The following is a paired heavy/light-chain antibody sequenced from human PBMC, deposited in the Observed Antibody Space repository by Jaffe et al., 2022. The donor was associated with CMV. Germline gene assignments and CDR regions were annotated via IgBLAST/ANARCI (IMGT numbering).Heavy chain of an antibody. CDR3: ARDPDYYGSGSYRLGYGMDV. D-gene: IGHD3-10*01. J-gene: IGHJ6*02. Sequence: QVQLQESGPGLVKPSQTLSLTCTVSGGSISSGGYYWSWIRQHPGKGLEWIGYIYYSGSTYYNPSLKSRVTISVDTSKNQFSLKLSSVTAADTAVYYCARDPDYYGSGSYRLGYGMDVWGQGTTVTVSS. V-gene: IGHV4-31*03. CDR2: IYYSGST. CDR1: GGSISSGGYY.
Light chain of an antibody. CDR3: MQGTHWPWT. CDR1: QSLVYSDGNTY. Sequence: DVVMTQSPLSLPVTLGQPASISCRSSQSLVYSDGNTYLNWFQQRPGQSPRRLIYKVSNRDSGVPDRFSGSGSGTDFTLKISRVEAEDVGVYYCMQGTHWPWTFGQGTKVEIK. CDR2: KVS. J-gene: IGKJ1*01. V-gene: IGKV2-30*01.